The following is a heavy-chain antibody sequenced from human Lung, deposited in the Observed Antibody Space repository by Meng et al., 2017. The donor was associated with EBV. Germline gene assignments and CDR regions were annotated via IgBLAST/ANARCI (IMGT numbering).Heavy chain of an antibody. V-gene: IGHV2-5*02. CDR3: AHIIAARPFDY. D-gene: IGHD6-6*01. CDR1: RFSLTSRGVG. J-gene: IGHJ4*02. Sequence: PLKVFGLTLLKPTKTITLTCPFSRFSLTSRGVGVGWIRQPPGKALEWLAVIYWDEDKRYRPSMKSRLTITKDTSKNQVVLTMTNMDPVDAATYYCAHIIAARPFDYWGQGTLVTVSS. CDR2: IYWDEDK.